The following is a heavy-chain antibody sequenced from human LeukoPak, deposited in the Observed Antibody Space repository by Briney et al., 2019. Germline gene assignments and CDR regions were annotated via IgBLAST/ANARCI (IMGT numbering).Heavy chain of an antibody. D-gene: IGHD3-22*01. CDR3: ARLVSKHYYDSSGFLSGAFDI. V-gene: IGHV4-59*12. CDR1: GGSISGYY. CDR2: IYYSGST. Sequence: SETRSLTCTVSGGSISGYYWSWIRQPPGKGLEWIGNIYYSGSTYYNPSLKSRVTISVDTSKNQFSLKLSSVTAADTAVYYCARLVSKHYYDSSGFLSGAFDIWGQGTMVTVSS. J-gene: IGHJ3*02.